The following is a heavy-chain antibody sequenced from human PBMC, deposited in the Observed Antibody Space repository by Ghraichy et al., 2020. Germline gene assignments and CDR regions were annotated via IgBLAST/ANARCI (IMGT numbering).Heavy chain of an antibody. J-gene: IGHJ6*02. CDR2: INHSGST. V-gene: IGHV4-34*01. D-gene: IGHD6-19*01. CDR3: ARRVVAGTYYYYGMDV. Sequence: SETLSLTCAVYGGSFSGYYWSWIRQPPGKGLEWIGEINHSGSTNYNPSLKSRVTISVDTSKNQFSLKLSSVTAADTAVYYCARRVVAGTYYYYGMDVWGQGTKVTVSS. CDR1: GGSFSGYY.